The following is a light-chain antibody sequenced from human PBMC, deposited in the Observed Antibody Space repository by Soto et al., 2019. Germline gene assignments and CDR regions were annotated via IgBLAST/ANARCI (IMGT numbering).Light chain of an antibody. CDR1: QSISRL. Sequence: DIQVTQSSSTLSASVGDRVTITCRSSQSISRLLAWYQQKPGKAPNVLIYDVSSFESGVPSRFSGSRSVTEFTRHIRILQPDAFETYYCQPYNSYPWTFGQGTKVQIK. CDR3: QPYNSYPWT. CDR2: DVS. J-gene: IGKJ1*01. V-gene: IGKV1-5*01.